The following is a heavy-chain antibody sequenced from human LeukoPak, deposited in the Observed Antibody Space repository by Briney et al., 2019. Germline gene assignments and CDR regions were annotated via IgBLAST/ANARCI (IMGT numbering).Heavy chain of an antibody. J-gene: IGHJ3*02. CDR1: GVSFRNAW. Sequence: GSLRLSCAASGVSFRNAWMSWVRQAPGKGLEWGGRIKSKTDGGTTDYAAPVKGRFTISRDDSKNTLYLQMNSLKTEDTAVYYCTAVWNCGGDCSDAFDIWGQGTMVTVSS. CDR3: TAVWNCGGDCSDAFDI. V-gene: IGHV3-15*01. D-gene: IGHD2-21*02. CDR2: IKSKTDGGTT.